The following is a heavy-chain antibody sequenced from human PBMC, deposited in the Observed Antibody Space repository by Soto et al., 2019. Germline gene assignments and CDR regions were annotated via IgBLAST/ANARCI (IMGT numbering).Heavy chain of an antibody. V-gene: IGHV5-51*01. CDR3: ASRTRKEGYYYYGMDV. CDR2: IYPGDSDT. Sequence: PGESLKISCKGSGYSFTSYWIGWVRQMPGKGLEWMGIIYPGDSDTRYSPSFQGPVTISADKSISTAYLQWSSLKASDTAMYYCASRTRKEGYYYYGMDVWGQGTTVTVS. J-gene: IGHJ6*01. CDR1: GYSFTSYW.